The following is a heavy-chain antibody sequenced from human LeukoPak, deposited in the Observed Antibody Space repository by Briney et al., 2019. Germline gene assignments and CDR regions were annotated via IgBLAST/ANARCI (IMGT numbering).Heavy chain of an antibody. CDR2: IDSYGST. CDR1: GFSFSDAW. V-gene: IGHV3-74*01. D-gene: IGHD3-22*01. Sequence: GGSLRLSCAASGFSFSDAWMHWVRQAPGKGLVRVSRIDSYGSTNYADSVKGRFTISRDNAKNTLYLQMNSLRAEDTAVYYCARGLVHDTSGYYSDYWGQGTLVTVSS. J-gene: IGHJ4*02. CDR3: ARGLVHDTSGYYSDY.